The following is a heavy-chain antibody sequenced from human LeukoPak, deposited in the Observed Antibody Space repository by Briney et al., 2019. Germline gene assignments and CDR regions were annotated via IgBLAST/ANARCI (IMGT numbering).Heavy chain of an antibody. CDR2: ISSDGSST. J-gene: IGHJ4*02. V-gene: IGHV3-74*01. D-gene: IGHD4-11*01. Sequence: GRSLRLSWPPSSFTFTTYCMHCVRQAPRRWLVLVSQISSDGSSTSYADYVKGRFTISRDNAKTTLYLKMNRLRDEDTAVYYCARDKVSNYVFDYWGQGTLVTVSS. CDR1: SFTFTTYC. CDR3: ARDKVSNYVFDY.